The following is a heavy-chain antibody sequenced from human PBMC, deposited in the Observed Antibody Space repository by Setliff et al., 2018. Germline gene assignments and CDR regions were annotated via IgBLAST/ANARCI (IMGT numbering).Heavy chain of an antibody. D-gene: IGHD4-17*01. CDR1: GYSFSSYW. CDR3: ARLSPYGDDAFDI. V-gene: IGHV5-51*01. J-gene: IGHJ3*02. Sequence: GESLKISCKGSGYSFSSYWIGWVRQMPGKGLEWMGIIYPGDSNTRYSPSFQGQVTISADKSISTAYLQWSSLKASDTAMYYCARLSPYGDDAFDIWGQGTMVTVSS. CDR2: IYPGDSNT.